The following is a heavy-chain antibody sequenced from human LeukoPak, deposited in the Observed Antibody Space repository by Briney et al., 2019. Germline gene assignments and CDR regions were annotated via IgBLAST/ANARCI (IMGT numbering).Heavy chain of an antibody. V-gene: IGHV3-23*01. CDR2: ISGSGGST. J-gene: IGHJ4*02. CDR1: GFTFSSYA. Sequence: GGSLRLSCAASGFTFSSYAMSWVRQAPGKGLEWVSAISGSGGSTYYADSVKGRFTISRDNSKNTLYLQMNSLRAEDTAVYYCAKDGYDILTGYYQVPGGYFGYWGQGTLVTVSS. CDR3: AKDGYDILTGYYQVPGGYFGY. D-gene: IGHD3-9*01.